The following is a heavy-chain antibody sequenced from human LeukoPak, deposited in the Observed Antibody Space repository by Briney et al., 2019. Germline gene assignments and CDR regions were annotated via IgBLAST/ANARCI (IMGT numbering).Heavy chain of an antibody. CDR1: GGSISSDFYY. J-gene: IGHJ4*02. V-gene: IGHV4-39*01. CDR2: IYYSGST. D-gene: IGHD1-14*01. Sequence: PSETLSRTCTVSGGSISSDFYYWGWIRQPPGKGLEWIGSIYYSGSTLYTPSLKSRVTMSVDTSKNHFSLQLSSVTAADTAVYYCARQVPGSVTLDYWGQGTLVTVSS. CDR3: ARQVPGSVTLDY.